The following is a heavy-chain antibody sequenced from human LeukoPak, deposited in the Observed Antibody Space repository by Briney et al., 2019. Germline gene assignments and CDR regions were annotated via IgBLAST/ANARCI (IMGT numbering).Heavy chain of an antibody. V-gene: IGHV1-46*01. CDR2: INPVGGST. J-gene: IGHJ4*02. CDR1: GYAFTSYY. CDR3: AREIRPIQLHLWGSAFDY. Sequence: ASVQVSCKASGYAFTSYYIHWVRQAPGQGVEWMGIINPVGGSTSYAQKFQGRVTMTRDTSTRTVNMEMSSLRSEDTAVYYCAREIRPIQLHLWGSAFDYWGQGTLVTVSS. D-gene: IGHD5-18*01.